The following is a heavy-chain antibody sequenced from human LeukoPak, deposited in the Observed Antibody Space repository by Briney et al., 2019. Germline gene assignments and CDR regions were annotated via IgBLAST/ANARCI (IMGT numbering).Heavy chain of an antibody. D-gene: IGHD6-13*01. CDR3: ARIRGVVAAGTGNYYYYGMDV. Sequence: SGPTLVNPTQTLTLTCTFSGFSLSTSGMCVSWIRQPPGKALEWLALIDWDDDKYYSTSLKTRLTISKDTSKNQVVLTMTNMDPVDTATYYCARIRGVVAAGTGNYYYYGMDVWGQGTTVTVSS. CDR2: IDWDDDK. J-gene: IGHJ6*02. V-gene: IGHV2-70*01. CDR1: GFSLSTSGMC.